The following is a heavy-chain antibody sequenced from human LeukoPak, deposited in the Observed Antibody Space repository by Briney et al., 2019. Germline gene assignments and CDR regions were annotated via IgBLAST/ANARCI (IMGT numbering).Heavy chain of an antibody. D-gene: IGHD2-2*01. V-gene: IGHV1-69*06. CDR2: IIPIFGTA. CDR3: AKQTYCSSTSCYSSDWFDP. Sequence: SVKVSCKASGYTFTGYYMHWVRQAPGQGLEWMGGIIPIFGTANYAQKFQGRVTITADKSTSTAYMELSSLRSEDTAVYYCAKQTYCSSTSCYSSDWFDPWGQGTLVTVSS. CDR1: GYTFTGYY. J-gene: IGHJ5*02.